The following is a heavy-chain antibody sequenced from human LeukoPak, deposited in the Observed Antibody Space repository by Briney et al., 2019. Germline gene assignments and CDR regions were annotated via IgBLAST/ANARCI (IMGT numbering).Heavy chain of an antibody. CDR2: IIPIFGTA. D-gene: IGHD3-10*01. Sequence: SSVKVSCKASGGTLSSYAISWVRQAPGQGLEWMGGIIPIFGTANYAQKFQGRVTITADESTSTAYMELSSLRSEDTAVYYRARGSSYGSGIYYYYYYMDVWGKGTTVTVSS. V-gene: IGHV1-69*01. J-gene: IGHJ6*03. CDR3: ARGSSYGSGIYYYYYYMDV. CDR1: GGTLSSYA.